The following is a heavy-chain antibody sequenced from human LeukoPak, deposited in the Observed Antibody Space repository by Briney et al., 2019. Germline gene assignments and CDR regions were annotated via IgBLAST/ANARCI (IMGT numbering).Heavy chain of an antibody. D-gene: IGHD6-13*01. Sequence: GASAKVSCKASGYTFTGYYMHWVRQAPGQRPEWMGWINAGNGNTKYSQKFQGRVTITRDTSASTAYMELSSLRSEDTAVYYCARVVSIAAAGTGRGWFDPWGQGTLVTVSS. J-gene: IGHJ5*02. CDR1: GYTFTGYY. CDR3: ARVVSIAAAGTGRGWFDP. V-gene: IGHV1-3*01. CDR2: INAGNGNT.